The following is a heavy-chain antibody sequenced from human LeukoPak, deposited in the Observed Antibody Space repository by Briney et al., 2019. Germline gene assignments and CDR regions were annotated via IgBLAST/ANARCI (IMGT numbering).Heavy chain of an antibody. D-gene: IGHD4-11*01. V-gene: IGHV3-23*01. CDR3: ARAHPGDYSDFQFDY. CDR2: ISGGGGTT. J-gene: IGHJ4*02. CDR1: GFSFTTYW. Sequence: GGSLRLSCAASGFSFTTYWMGWVRQAPGKGLEWVSSISGGGGTTNYADSVRGRFTISRDNAKNSLYLQMNSLRAEDTAVYYCARAHPGDYSDFQFDYWGQGTLVTVSS.